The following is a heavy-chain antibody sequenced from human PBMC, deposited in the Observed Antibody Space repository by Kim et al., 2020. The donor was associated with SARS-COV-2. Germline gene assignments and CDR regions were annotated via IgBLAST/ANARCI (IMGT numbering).Heavy chain of an antibody. Sequence: GESLKISCKGSGYSFTSYWIGWVHQMPGKGLEWMGIIYPGDSDTRYSPSFQGQVTISADKSISTAYLQWSSLKASDTAMYYCARLSGYGKGSSQWLENWFDPCGQGTLVTVSS. CDR1: GYSFTSYW. V-gene: IGHV5-51*07. CDR3: ARLSGYGKGSSQWLENWFDP. D-gene: IGHD5-12*01. J-gene: IGHJ5*02. CDR2: IYPGDSDT.